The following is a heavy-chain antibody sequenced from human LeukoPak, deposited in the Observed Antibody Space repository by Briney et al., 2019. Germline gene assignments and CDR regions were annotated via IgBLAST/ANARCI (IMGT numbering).Heavy chain of an antibody. D-gene: IGHD5-18*01. Sequence: QPGGPLSFSGAASVSTFSSYRMHWVRQPPGKGLVWVSRLNSDGSSTSYADSVKGRFTNSRDNAKNTLYLQMNSLRAEDTAVYYCARDRSYRMDVWGQGTTVTVSS. J-gene: IGHJ6*02. CDR1: VSTFSSYR. CDR3: ARDRSYRMDV. V-gene: IGHV3-74*01. CDR2: LNSDGSST.